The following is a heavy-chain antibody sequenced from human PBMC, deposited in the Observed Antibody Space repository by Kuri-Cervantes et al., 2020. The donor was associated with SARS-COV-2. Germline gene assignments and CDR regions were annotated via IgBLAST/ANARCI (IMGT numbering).Heavy chain of an antibody. CDR1: GYTFTSYG. D-gene: IGHD3-9*01. Sequence: ASVKVSCKASGYTFTSYGITWVRQAPGQGLEWMGWINPNSGGTNYAQKFQGRVTMTRDTSISTAYMELSRLRSDDTAVYYCARALKAILTRVGYWGQGTLVTVSS. CDR2: INPNSGGT. J-gene: IGHJ4*02. CDR3: ARALKAILTRVGY. V-gene: IGHV1-2*02.